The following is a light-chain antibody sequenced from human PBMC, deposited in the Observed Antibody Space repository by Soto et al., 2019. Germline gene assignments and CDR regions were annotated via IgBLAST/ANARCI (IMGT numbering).Light chain of an antibody. CDR1: QDIRDW. Sequence: DIQMTQSPSSVSAYVGDRVTITCRASQDIRDWIAWYQQKPGKAPKLLISAASSLQSGVPSRFCGSGSGTDFSLTISSLQSEDCATYYCRQAFSFPFTFGPGTKVDIK. CDR3: RQAFSFPFT. V-gene: IGKV1-12*01. J-gene: IGKJ3*01. CDR2: AAS.